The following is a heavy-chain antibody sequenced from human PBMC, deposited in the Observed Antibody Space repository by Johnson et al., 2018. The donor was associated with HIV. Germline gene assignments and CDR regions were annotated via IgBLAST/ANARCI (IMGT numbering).Heavy chain of an antibody. Sequence: VQLVESGGGLVQPGGSLRLSCAASGCTFSNYWMTWVRQAPGKGLEWVSGISWNSGSIGYADSVKDRFTISRDNAKNSLYLQMNSLRAEDTALYYCAKGGYDSEDAFDIWGQGTMVTVSS. CDR3: AKGGYDSEDAFDI. CDR2: ISWNSGSI. V-gene: IGHV3-9*01. CDR1: GCTFSNYW. D-gene: IGHD3-22*01. J-gene: IGHJ3*02.